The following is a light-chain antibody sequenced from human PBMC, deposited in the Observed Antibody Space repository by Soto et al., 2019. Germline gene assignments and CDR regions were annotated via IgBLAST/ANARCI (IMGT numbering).Light chain of an antibody. V-gene: IGLV2-8*01. CDR2: EVS. Sequence: QSVLTQPPSASGSPGQSVTISCTGTSSDVGGYNYVSWYQQHPGKAPKLMIYEVSKRPSGVPDRFSGSKSGNTASLTVSGLQAEDEADYYCSSYTGSNNDYVFGTGTKVTAL. J-gene: IGLJ1*01. CDR1: SSDVGGYNY. CDR3: SSYTGSNNDYV.